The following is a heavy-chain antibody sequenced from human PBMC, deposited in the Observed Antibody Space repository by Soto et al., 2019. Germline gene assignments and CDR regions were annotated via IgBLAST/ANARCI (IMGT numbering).Heavy chain of an antibody. CDR3: ARAGGRINSPARNPLGY. J-gene: IGHJ4*02. D-gene: IGHD1-1*01. V-gene: IGHV6-1*01. CDR1: GDSVSSNSAA. Sequence: PSQTLSLTCAISGDSVSSNSAAWNWIRQSPSRGLEWLGRTYYRSKWYNDYAVSVKSRITINTDTSKNQYSLQLNSVTPEDTAVYYCARAGGRINSPARNPLGYWAQGTLVTVSS. CDR2: TYYRSKWYN.